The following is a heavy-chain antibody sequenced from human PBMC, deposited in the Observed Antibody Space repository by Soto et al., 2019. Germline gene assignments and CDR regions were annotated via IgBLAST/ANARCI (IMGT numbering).Heavy chain of an antibody. D-gene: IGHD6-6*01. V-gene: IGHV3-20*01. J-gene: IGHJ6*03. CDR1: GFTFDDYG. CDR2: INCNGGST. Sequence: PGGSLRLSCAASGFTFDDYGMSWVRQAPGKGLEWVSGINCNGGSTGYADSVKGRLTISRDNAKNSLYLQMNSLRAEDTALYHCARARGDEYSSSVNYYYYYMDVWGKGTTVTVSS. CDR3: ARARGDEYSSSVNYYYYYMDV.